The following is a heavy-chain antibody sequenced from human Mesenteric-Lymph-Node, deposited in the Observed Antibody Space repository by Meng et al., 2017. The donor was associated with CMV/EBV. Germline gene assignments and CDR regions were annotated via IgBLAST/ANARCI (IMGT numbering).Heavy chain of an antibody. CDR2: IIPILPTA. V-gene: IGHV1-69*08. D-gene: IGHD5-18*01. CDR1: TFNSFI. Sequence: TFNSFIINWVRQAPRQGPEWMGRIIPILPTAEYSQKFQGRVTISADKLTSTAYMELSSLRSEDTAVYYCARSPRYNYGLQGYWFDPWGQGTLVTVSS. CDR3: ARSPRYNYGLQGYWFDP. J-gene: IGHJ5*02.